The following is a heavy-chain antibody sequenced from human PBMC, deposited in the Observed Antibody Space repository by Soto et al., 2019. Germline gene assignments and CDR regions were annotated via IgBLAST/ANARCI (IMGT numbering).Heavy chain of an antibody. V-gene: IGHV1-69*01. CDR3: ARVVGSYSSSWYRDYYYYGMDV. CDR2: IIPIFGTA. CDR1: GGTFSSYA. D-gene: IGHD6-13*01. Sequence: QVQLVQSGAEVKKPGSSVKVSCKASGGTFSSYAISWVRLAPGQGLEWMGGIIPIFGTANYAQKFQGRVTITADESTSKAYMELRSLRPEDPAVYYCARVVGSYSSSWYRDYYYYGMDVWGQGTTVTVSS. J-gene: IGHJ6*02.